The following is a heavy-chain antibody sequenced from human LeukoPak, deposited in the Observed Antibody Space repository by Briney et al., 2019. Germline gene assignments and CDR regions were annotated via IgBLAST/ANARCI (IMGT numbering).Heavy chain of an antibody. Sequence: SETLSLTCTVSGGSISSSNYYWGWIRQPPGKGLEWIGSIYYSGSTYYNLSLKSRVTISVDTSKNQFSLKLSSVTAADTAVYYCARLHGADPAEHFQHWGQGTLITVSS. V-gene: IGHV4-39*01. CDR2: IYYSGST. D-gene: IGHD4-17*01. J-gene: IGHJ1*01. CDR3: ARLHGADPAEHFQH. CDR1: GGSISSSNYY.